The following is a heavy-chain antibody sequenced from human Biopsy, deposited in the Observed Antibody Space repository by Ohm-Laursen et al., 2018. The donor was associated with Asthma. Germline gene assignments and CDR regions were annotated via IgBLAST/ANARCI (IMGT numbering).Heavy chain of an antibody. CDR2: INSVFGIT. CDR1: GGTFNTYV. V-gene: IGHV1-69*13. CDR3: ARKAGSCISRTCYSLDF. J-gene: IGHJ4*02. D-gene: IGHD2-2*01. Sequence: SVKVSCTSLGGTFNTYVIGWVRQAPGQGLEWMGGINSVFGITTYPQKFQDRATITADDSTSTVYMELSSLRSEETAVYYCARKAGSCISRTCYSLDFWGQGTLVTVSS.